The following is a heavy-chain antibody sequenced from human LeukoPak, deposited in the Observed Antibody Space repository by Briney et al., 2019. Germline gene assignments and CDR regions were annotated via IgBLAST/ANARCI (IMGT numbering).Heavy chain of an antibody. Sequence: SEALSLTCAVYGGSFSGYYWSWIRQPPGKGLEWIGEINHSGSTNYNPSLKSRVTISVDTSKNQFSLKLSSVTAADTAVYYCATGLYSSSSGDYWGQGTLVTVSS. D-gene: IGHD6-6*01. J-gene: IGHJ4*02. V-gene: IGHV4-34*01. CDR1: GGSFSGYY. CDR2: INHSGST. CDR3: ATGLYSSSSGDY.